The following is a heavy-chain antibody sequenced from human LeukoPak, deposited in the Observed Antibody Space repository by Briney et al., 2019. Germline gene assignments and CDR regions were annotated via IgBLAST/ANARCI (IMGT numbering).Heavy chain of an antibody. Sequence: PWRSLCRYCAASGFTFSSYGMHWVGQAPGKGLEWVAVISNDGSNKYYADSVKGRFTISRDNSKNTLYLQMNSLRAEDTAVYYCAKAGYSSSWYVDYWGQGALLLVSS. J-gene: IGHJ4*02. CDR3: AKAGYSSSWYVDY. CDR2: ISNDGSNK. D-gene: IGHD6-13*01. CDR1: GFTFSSYG. V-gene: IGHV3-30*18.